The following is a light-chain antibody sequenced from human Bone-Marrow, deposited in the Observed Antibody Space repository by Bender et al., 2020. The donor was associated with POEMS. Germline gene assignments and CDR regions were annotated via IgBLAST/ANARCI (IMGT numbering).Light chain of an antibody. CDR1: NIGSKS. J-gene: IGLJ3*02. CDR2: DDS. V-gene: IGLV3-21*02. Sequence: SYVLTQPPSVSVAPGQTARITCGGNNIGSKSVHWYQQKPGQAPVLVVYDDSDRPSGIPERFSGSNSGNTATLTISSVEAGDEADYYCQVYDRIGDHWVFGGGTKLTVL. CDR3: QVYDRIGDHWV.